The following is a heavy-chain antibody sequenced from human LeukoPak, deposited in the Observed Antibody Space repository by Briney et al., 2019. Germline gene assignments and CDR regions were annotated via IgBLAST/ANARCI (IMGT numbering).Heavy chain of an antibody. Sequence: SETLSLTCTVSGGSISSYYWSWIRQPPGKGLEWIGYIYTSGSTNYNPSLKSQVTISVDTSKNQFSLKLSSVTAADTAVYYCARLPRIAAAGSNGDPFDYWGQGTLVTVSS. V-gene: IGHV4-4*09. CDR3: ARLPRIAAAGSNGDPFDY. CDR2: IYTSGST. CDR1: GGSISSYY. J-gene: IGHJ4*02. D-gene: IGHD6-13*01.